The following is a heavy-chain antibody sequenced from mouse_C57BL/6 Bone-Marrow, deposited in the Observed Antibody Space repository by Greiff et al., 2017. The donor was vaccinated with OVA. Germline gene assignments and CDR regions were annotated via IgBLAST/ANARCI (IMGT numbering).Heavy chain of an antibody. J-gene: IGHJ4*01. D-gene: IGHD1-1*01. Sequence: VQLQQSVAELVRPGASVKLSCTASGFNIKNTYMHWVKQRPEQGLAWIGRIDPANDNTKYAPKFPGKATMTADTSSNTAYLQLSSLSSEDTAVYCGARGNFGSSFYAMDYWGQGTSVTVSS. V-gene: IGHV14-3*01. CDR2: IDPANDNT. CDR3: ARGNFGSSFYAMDY. CDR1: GFNIKNTY.